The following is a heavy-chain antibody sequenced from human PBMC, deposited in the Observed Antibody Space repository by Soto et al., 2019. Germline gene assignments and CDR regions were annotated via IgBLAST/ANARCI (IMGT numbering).Heavy chain of an antibody. Sequence: QLQLQESGSGLVKPSQTLSLTCAVSGGSIISGGYSWSWIRQPPGKGLQWIGHIYEGGNTYYTPSLESRVAISTEQSKNQFSLRLSSVTAADTAVYYCVRRSPEDAFDIWGQGTMVTVSP. CDR3: VRRSPEDAFDI. CDR1: GGSIISGGYS. J-gene: IGHJ3*02. CDR2: IYEGGNT. V-gene: IGHV4-30-2*01.